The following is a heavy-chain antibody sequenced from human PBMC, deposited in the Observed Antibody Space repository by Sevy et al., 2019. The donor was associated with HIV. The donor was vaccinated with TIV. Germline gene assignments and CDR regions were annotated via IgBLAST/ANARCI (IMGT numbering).Heavy chain of an antibody. J-gene: IGHJ6*02. V-gene: IGHV3-15*01. CDR1: GFTFSNAW. CDR2: IKSKTDGGTT. D-gene: IGHD6-13*01. Sequence: GGSLRLSCAASGFTFSNAWMSWVRQAPGKGLEWVGRIKSKTDGGTTDYAAPVKGRFTISRDDSKNTLYLQMNSLKTEDTAVYYCTTTIAAVGTGDYYYGMDVWGQGTTVTVSS. CDR3: TTTIAAVGTGDYYYGMDV.